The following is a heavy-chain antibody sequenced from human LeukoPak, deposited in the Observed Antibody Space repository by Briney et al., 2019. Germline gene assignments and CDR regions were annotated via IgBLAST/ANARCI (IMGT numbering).Heavy chain of an antibody. D-gene: IGHD3-22*01. V-gene: IGHV3-48*03. CDR3: ANADYYDSSGEAC. Sequence: GGSLRLSCAASGYTFSSYEMTWVRQAPGMGLEWVSYISSSGSTIYYADSVKGRFAISRDNSKNTLYLQMNSLRAEDTAVYYCANADYYDSSGEACWGQGTLVTVSS. J-gene: IGHJ4*02. CDR1: GYTFSSYE. CDR2: ISSSGSTI.